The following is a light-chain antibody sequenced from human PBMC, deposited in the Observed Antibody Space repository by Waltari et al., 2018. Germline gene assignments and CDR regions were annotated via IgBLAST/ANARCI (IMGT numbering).Light chain of an antibody. J-gene: IGLJ1*01. CDR1: NIGSYS. Sequence: SYALTQPPSVSVAPGTPARIPFGGDNIGSYSVHWYQQKPGQAPVLVIFYDSDRPSGIPERFSGSNSGNTATLTISSVEAGDEAKYYCHVWHPDMDPGVFGPGTEVSV. V-gene: IGLV3-21*04. CDR2: YDS. CDR3: HVWHPDMDPGV.